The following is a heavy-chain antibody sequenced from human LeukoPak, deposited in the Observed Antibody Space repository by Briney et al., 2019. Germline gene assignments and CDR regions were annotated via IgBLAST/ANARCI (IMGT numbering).Heavy chain of an antibody. V-gene: IGHV3-48*03. D-gene: IGHD3-10*01. Sequence: TGGSLRRYCAASGFTFSSYEMNWVRQAPGKGLEWVSYISSSGSTIYYADSVKGRFTISRDNAKNSLYLQMNSLRAEDTAVYYCARAGKIYYYYMDVWGKGTTVTVSS. CDR1: GFTFSSYE. J-gene: IGHJ6*03. CDR3: ARAGKIYYYYMDV. CDR2: ISSSGSTI.